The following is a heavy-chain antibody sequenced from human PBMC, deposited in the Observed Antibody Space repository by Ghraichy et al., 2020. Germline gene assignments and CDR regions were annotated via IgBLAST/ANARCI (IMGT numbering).Heavy chain of an antibody. CDR2: IRSKAYGGTT. D-gene: IGHD3-22*01. J-gene: IGHJ4*02. CDR3: TRGFQRRYYYDSSGYYSIGDLDY. V-gene: IGHV3-49*04. CDR1: GFTFGDYA. Sequence: GGSLRLSCTASGFTFGDYAMSWVRQAPGKGLEWVGFIRSKAYGGTTEYAASVKGRFTISRDDSKSIAYLQMNSLKTEDTAVYYCTRGFQRRYYYDSSGYYSIGDLDYWGQGTLVTVSS.